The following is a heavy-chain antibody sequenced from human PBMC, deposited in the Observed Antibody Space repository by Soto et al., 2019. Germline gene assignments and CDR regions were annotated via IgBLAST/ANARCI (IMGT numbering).Heavy chain of an antibody. V-gene: IGHV3-33*01. Sequence: GGSLRLSCAASGFTFSSYGMHWVRQAPGKGLEWVAVIWYDGSNKYYADSVKGRFTISRDNSKNTLYLQMNSLRAEDTAVYYCARDQKRSSSPLGGMDVWGQGTTVTVSS. CDR3: ARDQKRSSSPLGGMDV. CDR1: GFTFSSYG. J-gene: IGHJ6*02. CDR2: IWYDGSNK. D-gene: IGHD6-6*01.